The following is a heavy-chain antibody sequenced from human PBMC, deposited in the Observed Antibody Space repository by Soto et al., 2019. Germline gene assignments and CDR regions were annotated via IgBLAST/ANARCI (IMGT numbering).Heavy chain of an antibody. V-gene: IGHV1-3*01. Sequence: QVQLVQSGAEVKKPGASVKVSCKASGYTFTSYAMHWVRQAPGQRLEWMGWINAGNGNTKYSQKFQGRVTITRDTSASTAYMELSRLRSEDTAVYYCARDKPYYYDSSGYYRLYWYFDLWVRGTLVTVSS. CDR1: GYTFTSYA. D-gene: IGHD3-22*01. CDR2: INAGNGNT. J-gene: IGHJ2*01. CDR3: ARDKPYYYDSSGYYRLYWYFDL.